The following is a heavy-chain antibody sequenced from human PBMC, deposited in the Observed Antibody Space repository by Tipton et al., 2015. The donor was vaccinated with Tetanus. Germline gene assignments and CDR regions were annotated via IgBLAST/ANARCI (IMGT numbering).Heavy chain of an antibody. Sequence: SLRLSCAASGFTFSSYSMNWVRQAPGKGLEWVSSISSSSSYIYYADSVKGRFTISRDNAKNSLYLQMNSLRAEDTAVYYCARGAAAGYYYGMDVWGQGTTVTVSS. V-gene: IGHV3-21*01. D-gene: IGHD6-13*01. CDR2: ISSSSSYI. J-gene: IGHJ6*02. CDR3: ARGAAAGYYYGMDV. CDR1: GFTFSSYS.